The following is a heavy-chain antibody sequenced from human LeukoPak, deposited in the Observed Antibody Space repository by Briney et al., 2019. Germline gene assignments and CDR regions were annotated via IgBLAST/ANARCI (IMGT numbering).Heavy chain of an antibody. D-gene: IGHD1-26*01. CDR2: FDTEDGET. J-gene: IGHJ1*01. Sequence: ASVKVSCAISGYTLTELSMHWGRQAPGKGVVRVGGFDTEDGETIYAQKVQGRGTMTEDTPTDTAYMELSSLRSEDAAVYYCATVGSGSYPGEYFQHWGQGTLVTVSS. CDR1: GYTLTELS. CDR3: ATVGSGSYPGEYFQH. V-gene: IGHV1-24*01.